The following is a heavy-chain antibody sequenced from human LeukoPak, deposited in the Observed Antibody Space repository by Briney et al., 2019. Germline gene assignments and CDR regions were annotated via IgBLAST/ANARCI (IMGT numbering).Heavy chain of an antibody. CDR1: GFTFSNAW. Sequence: GGSLRLSCAASGFTFSNAWMSWVRQAPGKGLEWVSAITGSGDDAYYADSVHGRFTMSRDNSKSTLYLQMNSLRVEDTALYYCAKESTGSSPDYWGQGTLVTVSS. D-gene: IGHD1-26*01. CDR3: AKESTGSSPDY. J-gene: IGHJ4*02. CDR2: ITGSGDDA. V-gene: IGHV3-23*01.